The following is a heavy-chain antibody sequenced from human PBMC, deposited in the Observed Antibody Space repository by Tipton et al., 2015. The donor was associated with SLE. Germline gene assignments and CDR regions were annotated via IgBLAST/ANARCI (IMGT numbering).Heavy chain of an antibody. J-gene: IGHJ6*03. Sequence: TLSLTCTVSGDSISSYYWSWIRQPAGKGLEWIGRFHISGNTNYNPSLKSRVTMSVDTSKNQFSLNLSSVTAADTAIYYCARVGYSGTSPYYYYYMDVWGKGTTVTVSS. D-gene: IGHD1-26*01. CDR2: FHISGNT. CDR1: GDSISSYY. CDR3: ARVGYSGTSPYYYYYMDV. V-gene: IGHV4-4*07.